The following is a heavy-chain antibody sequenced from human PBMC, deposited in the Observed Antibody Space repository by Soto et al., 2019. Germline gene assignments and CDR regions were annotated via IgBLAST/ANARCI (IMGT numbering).Heavy chain of an antibody. CDR2: IYYSGST. Sequence: QVQLQESGPGLVKPSQTLSLTCTVSGGSISSGDYYWSWIRQPPGKGLEWIGYIYYSGSTYYNPSLQGRVTISVDASKNQFSLKLSSVTAAGAAVYYCAGERATLACGMDVWGQGTTVTVSS. CDR1: GGSISSGDYY. V-gene: IGHV4-30-4*01. CDR3: AGERATLACGMDV. D-gene: IGHD3-3*02. J-gene: IGHJ6*01.